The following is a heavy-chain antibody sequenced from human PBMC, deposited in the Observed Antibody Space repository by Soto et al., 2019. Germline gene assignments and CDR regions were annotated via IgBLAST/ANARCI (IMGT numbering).Heavy chain of an antibody. CDR1: GFTFSSYG. D-gene: IGHD6-19*01. J-gene: IGHJ4*02. CDR2: IWYDGSNK. CDR3: TRDCDSSGCTDY. Sequence: PGGSLRLSCAASGFTFSSYGMHWVRQAPGKGLEWVAVIWYDGSNKYYADSVKGRFTISRDNSKNTLYLQMNSLRAEDTAVYYCTRDCDSSGCTDYWGQGTLVTVSS. V-gene: IGHV3-33*01.